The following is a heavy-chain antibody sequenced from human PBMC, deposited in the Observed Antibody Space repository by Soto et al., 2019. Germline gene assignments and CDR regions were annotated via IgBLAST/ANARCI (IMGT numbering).Heavy chain of an antibody. V-gene: IGHV3-30*03. J-gene: IGHJ4*02. D-gene: IGHD3-10*01. CDR2: SSYDGRET. CDR3: ARDSGWPILNFDN. Sequence: GGSLRLSCAASDFDFSSYGIHWVRQAPGKGLEWVAASSYDGRETFYADSAKGRFTASKEMSKNTAFLQMNALRHEDTAVYFCARDSGWPILNFDNWGQGTPVTVSS. CDR1: DFDFSSYG.